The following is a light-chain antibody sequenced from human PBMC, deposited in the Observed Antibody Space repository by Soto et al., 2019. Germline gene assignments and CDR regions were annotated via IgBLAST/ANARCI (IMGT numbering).Light chain of an antibody. CDR1: STDVGGYDY. CDR2: EVN. Sequence: QSALTQPPSASGSPGQSVTISCTGTSTDVGGYDYVSWYQQHPGKVPKLMIYEVNKRPSGVPARFSGSKSGNTASLTVSGLQPEDEADYYCTSYAGGNNVFGTGTQLTVL. V-gene: IGLV2-8*01. CDR3: TSYAGGNNV. J-gene: IGLJ1*01.